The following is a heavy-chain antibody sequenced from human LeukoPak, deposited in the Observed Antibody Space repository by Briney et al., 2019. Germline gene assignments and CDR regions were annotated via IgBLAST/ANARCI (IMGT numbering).Heavy chain of an antibody. CDR2: IYHSGST. Sequence: PSQTLSLTCTVSGGSISSGGYYWSWIRQPPGKGLEWIGYIYHSGSTYYNPSLKSRVTISVDRSKNQFSLKLSSVTAADTAVYYCARGSRARDYNWNHFDYWGQGTLVTVSS. CDR3: ARGSRARDYNWNHFDY. V-gene: IGHV4-30-2*01. D-gene: IGHD1-20*01. CDR1: GGSISSGGYY. J-gene: IGHJ4*02.